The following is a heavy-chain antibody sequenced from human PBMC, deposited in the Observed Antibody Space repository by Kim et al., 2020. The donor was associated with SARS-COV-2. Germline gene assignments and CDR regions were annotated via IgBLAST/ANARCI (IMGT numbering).Heavy chain of an antibody. Sequence: SVKCRFTISRDNSKNTLYLQMNSLRAEDTAVYYCAKGLWLLLYYYYGMDVWGQGTTVTVSS. CDR3: AKGLWLLLYYYYGMDV. V-gene: IGHV3-30*02. J-gene: IGHJ6*02. D-gene: IGHD5-18*01.